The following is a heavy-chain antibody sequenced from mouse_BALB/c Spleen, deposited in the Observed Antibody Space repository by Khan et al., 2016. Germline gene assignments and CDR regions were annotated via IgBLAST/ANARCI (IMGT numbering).Heavy chain of an antibody. CDR2: INPDSRTI. J-gene: IGHJ3*01. CDR3: ARAGYYVYLAY. Sequence: EVQLVESGGGLVQPGGSLKLSCAASGFDFRRYWMSWVRQAPGKGLEWIGEINPDSRTINYSPSLKDKFTISRDNAKSTLYLQMSKVRSEDTALYYCARAGYYVYLAYWGQGTLVSVSA. CDR1: GFDFRRYW. V-gene: IGHV4-1*02. D-gene: IGHD1-1*01.